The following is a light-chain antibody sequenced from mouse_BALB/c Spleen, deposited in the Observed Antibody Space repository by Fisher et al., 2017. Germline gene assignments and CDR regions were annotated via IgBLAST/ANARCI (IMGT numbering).Light chain of an antibody. CDR3: QQWSSNPRT. CDR2: DTS. CDR1: SSVNY. V-gene: IGKV4-55*01. Sequence: IVLTQSPAIMSASLGEKVTMSCRASSSVNYMYWYQQKPGSSPRLLIYDTSNLASGVPARFSGSGSGTSYSLTISSMEGEDAATYYCQQWSSNPRTFGGGTKLEIK. J-gene: IGKJ1*01.